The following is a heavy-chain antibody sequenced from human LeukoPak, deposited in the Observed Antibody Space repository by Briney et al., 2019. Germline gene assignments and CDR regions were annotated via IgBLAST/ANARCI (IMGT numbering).Heavy chain of an antibody. J-gene: IGHJ3*02. V-gene: IGHV3-30*02. Sequence: GGSLRLSCAASGFTFSSYSMNWVRQAPGKGREWVAFIRYDGSNKYYADSVKGRFTISRDNSKNTLYLQMDSLRAEDTAVYYCAKDEVLRFLEWLSPGAFDIWGQGTMVTVSS. CDR3: AKDEVLRFLEWLSPGAFDI. CDR2: IRYDGSNK. CDR1: GFTFSSYS. D-gene: IGHD3-3*01.